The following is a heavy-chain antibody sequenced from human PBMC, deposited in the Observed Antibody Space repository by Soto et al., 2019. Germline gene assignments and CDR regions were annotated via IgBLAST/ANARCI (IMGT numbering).Heavy chain of an antibody. V-gene: IGHV4-34*01. Sequence: SETLSLTCAVYGGSFSGYYWSWIRQPPGKGLEWIGEINHSGSTNYNPSPKSRGTISVDTSKNKFSLKLSSVTAADTAVYYCARTPVQLERGLPLVQDVWGKGTTVTVSS. CDR1: GGSFSGYY. CDR2: INHSGST. J-gene: IGHJ6*04. D-gene: IGHD1-1*01. CDR3: ARTPVQLERGLPLVQDV.